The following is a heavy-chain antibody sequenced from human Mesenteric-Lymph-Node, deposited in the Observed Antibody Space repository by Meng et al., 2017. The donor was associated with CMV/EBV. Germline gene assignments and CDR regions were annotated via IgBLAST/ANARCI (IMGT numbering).Heavy chain of an antibody. CDR3: ARDPSGERFEGIAAAGTGY. CDR1: GFNFGEYA. J-gene: IGHJ4*02. CDR2: ISSSSSII. Sequence: GGSLRLSCTTSGFNFGEYAMSWVRQAPGKGLEWVSYISSSSSIIFYADSVRGRFTISRDNAKNSLYLQMNSLRAEDTAVYYCARDPSGERFEGIAAAGTGYWGQGTLVTVSS. V-gene: IGHV3-48*03. D-gene: IGHD6-13*01.